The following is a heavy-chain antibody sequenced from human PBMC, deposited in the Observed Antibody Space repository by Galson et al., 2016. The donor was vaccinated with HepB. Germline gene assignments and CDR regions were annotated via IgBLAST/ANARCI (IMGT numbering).Heavy chain of an antibody. CDR1: GFNFGGTW. CDR2: INEDQSVK. D-gene: IGHD1-14*01. J-gene: IGHJ4*02. CDR3: ARDPGPGAFDY. V-gene: IGHV3-7*01. Sequence: SLRLSCAASGFNFGGTWMTWVRQAPGKGLEFVTNINEDQSVKNYVESVKGRFTISRDNAKNTLYLQLSGLRVEDSGIYCCARDPGPGAFDYWGQGVLVTVSS.